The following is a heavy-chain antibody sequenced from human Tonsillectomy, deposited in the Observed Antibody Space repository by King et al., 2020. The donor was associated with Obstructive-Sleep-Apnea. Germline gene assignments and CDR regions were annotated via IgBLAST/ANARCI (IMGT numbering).Heavy chain of an antibody. CDR3: ARDRVAAAGQNWFDP. CDR1: GGSISRSSYY. CDR2: SYYSGST. Sequence: QLQLQESGPGLVKPSETLSLTCTVSGGSISRSSYYWGWIRQPPGKGLEWIGSSYYSGSTYYNPSLKSRVTLSVDPSKNQFSLKLSSVTAADTAVYYCARDRVAAAGQNWFDPWGQGTLVTVSS. D-gene: IGHD6-13*01. V-gene: IGHV4-39*07. J-gene: IGHJ5*02.